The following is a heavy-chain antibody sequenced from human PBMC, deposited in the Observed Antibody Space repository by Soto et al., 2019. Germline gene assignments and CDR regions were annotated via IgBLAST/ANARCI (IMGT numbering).Heavy chain of an antibody. Sequence: HLQLQESGSRLVKPSQTLSLNCAVSGDSISSADYSWNWVRQPPGKGLEWIGYISHSGGTYYNPSLKSRVTISVDRSRDQFSLNLTSVTAADTAVYYCASQSSGLWLYWGQGTLVTVSS. CDR3: ASQSSGLWLY. CDR2: ISHSGGT. CDR1: GDSISSADYS. J-gene: IGHJ4*02. V-gene: IGHV4-30-2*01. D-gene: IGHD3-10*01.